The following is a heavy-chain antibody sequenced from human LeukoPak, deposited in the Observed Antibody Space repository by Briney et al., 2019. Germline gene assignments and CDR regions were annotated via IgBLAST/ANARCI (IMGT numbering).Heavy chain of an antibody. J-gene: IGHJ4*02. CDR3: AKRAAYYGDYDY. CDR1: GFTFSSYD. CDR2: IQYDGNNK. Sequence: PGGSLRLSCAASGFTFSSYDMHWVRQAPGKGLEWVAFIQYDGNNKYYTDSVKGRFTISRDNSKNTLYLQMNSLRVEDTAVFYCAKRAAYYGDYDYWGQGTLVTVSP. D-gene: IGHD4-17*01. V-gene: IGHV3-30*02.